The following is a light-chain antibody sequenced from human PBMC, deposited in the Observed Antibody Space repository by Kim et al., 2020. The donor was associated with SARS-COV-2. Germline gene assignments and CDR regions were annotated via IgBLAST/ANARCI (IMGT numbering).Light chain of an antibody. J-gene: IGKJ5*01. Sequence: ISLTQSPATLSLSPGDRATLTCTSSQPFSPFLAWYQQKAGQSPRLLIYDVFTRATGIPDRFSGSKSGADFTLTISSLEPDDFAVYYCQQRDTFGQGTRLEIK. CDR2: DVF. CDR3: QQRDT. V-gene: IGKV3-11*01. CDR1: QPFSPF.